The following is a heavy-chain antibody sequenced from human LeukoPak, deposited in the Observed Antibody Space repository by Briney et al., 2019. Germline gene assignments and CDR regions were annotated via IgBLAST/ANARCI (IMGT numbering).Heavy chain of an antibody. D-gene: IGHD3-16*01. CDR1: GGTFSSYF. J-gene: IGHJ3*02. Sequence: ASVKVSCKASGGTFSSYFISWVRQAPGQGLEWMGWISAYNGNTNYAQKLQGRVTMTTDTSTSTAYMELRSLRSDDTAVYYCARALIAHYDYVWGSFATSFDIWGQGTMVTVSS. CDR3: ARALIAHYDYVWGSFATSFDI. CDR2: ISAYNGNT. V-gene: IGHV1-18*01.